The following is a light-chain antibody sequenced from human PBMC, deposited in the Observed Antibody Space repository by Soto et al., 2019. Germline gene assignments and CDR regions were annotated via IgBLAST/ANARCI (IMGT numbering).Light chain of an antibody. V-gene: IGKV4-1*01. CDR3: QQYFSSPYA. CDR2: SAS. Sequence: DIVMTQSPDSLAVSLGERATINCKSSQSVLCSSNNKNYLAWYQQKPGQPPKLLIYSASIRESGVPDRLSGNGSGTDFTLTISSLQAADVAVYYCQQYFSSPYAFGQGTKLEIK. J-gene: IGKJ2*01. CDR1: QSVLCSSNNKNY.